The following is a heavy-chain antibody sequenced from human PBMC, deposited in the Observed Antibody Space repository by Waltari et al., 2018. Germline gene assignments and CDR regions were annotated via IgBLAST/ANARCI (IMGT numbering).Heavy chain of an antibody. CDR2: ISYDGSIK. CDR1: GFPFSTYA. D-gene: IGHD3-10*01. J-gene: IGHJ4*02. Sequence: QVQLVESGGGVVHPGGSLRLSCAASGFPFSTYAVHWVRQAPGKGLEWVEVISYDGSIKYNADSVEGRFTISRDNARNTMSLQMNSLTTEDTAVYYCARGGLEWFGELFDYWGQGTLVTVSS. CDR3: ARGGLEWFGELFDY. V-gene: IGHV3-30*01.